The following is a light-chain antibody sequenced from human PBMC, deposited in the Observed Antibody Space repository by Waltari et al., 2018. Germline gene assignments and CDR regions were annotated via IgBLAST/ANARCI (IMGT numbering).Light chain of an antibody. V-gene: IGLV4-69*01. CDR2: VNSDGRH. J-gene: IGLJ3*02. Sequence: QLVLTQSPSASASLGASVKLTCTLSSGHTSNVIAWLQQQPGKGPRFLMTVNSDGRHSKGCGIPDRFSGSSSGSGRYRSISSLQSEDDAYYYCRTGGHGTWVFGRGTKVTVL. CDR3: RTGGHGTWV. CDR1: SGHTSNV.